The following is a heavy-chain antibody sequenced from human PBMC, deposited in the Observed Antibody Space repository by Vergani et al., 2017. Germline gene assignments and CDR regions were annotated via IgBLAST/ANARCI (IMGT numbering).Heavy chain of an antibody. CDR1: GGTSSSYA. V-gene: IGHV1-69*01. J-gene: IGHJ6*01. CDR3: AGRDSTIVGVVIMRDYYYYGMDG. D-gene: IGHD3-3*01. Sequence: QVQLVQSGAELKKPGSSVKFSCKASGGTSSSYAISWVRRAPGQGLEWMVGIIPIYGTANFAQKVQGRVTITADESTSTAYMELISLRSEDTTVYYCAGRDSTIVGVVIMRDYYYYGMDGWGRGSTVTVSS. CDR2: IIPIYGTA.